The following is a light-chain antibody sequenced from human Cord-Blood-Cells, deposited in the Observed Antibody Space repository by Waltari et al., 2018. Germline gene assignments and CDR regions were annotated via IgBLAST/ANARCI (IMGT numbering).Light chain of an antibody. J-gene: IGLJ2*01. CDR1: SGSIASNY. V-gene: IGLV6-57*03. CDR2: GDN. Sequence: NFMLTQPHSVSESPGKTVTISCTRSSGSIASNYVQWYQQRPGSGPTTVIYGDNQRPSGVPARFSGSIDSSSNSASLTISGLKTEDEADYYCQSYDSSNVVFGGGTKLTVL. CDR3: QSYDSSNVV.